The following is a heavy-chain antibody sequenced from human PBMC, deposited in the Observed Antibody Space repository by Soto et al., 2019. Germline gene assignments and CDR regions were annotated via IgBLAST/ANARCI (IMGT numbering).Heavy chain of an antibody. V-gene: IGHV4-39*01. CDR2: IYYSGTT. CDR1: GGSISSHNYY. Sequence: SETLSLTCTVSGGSISSHNYYWGWIRQPPGKGLEWIGNIYYSGTTYYNPSLKSRVTISVDTSKNHFSLRLSSVTAADTAVYFGATQESSYGDYDDWGQGTLVTVSS. CDR3: ATQESSYGDYDD. J-gene: IGHJ4*02. D-gene: IGHD4-17*01.